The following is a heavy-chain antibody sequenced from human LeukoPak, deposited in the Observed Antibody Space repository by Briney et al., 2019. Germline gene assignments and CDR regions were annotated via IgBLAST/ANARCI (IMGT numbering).Heavy chain of an antibody. D-gene: IGHD3-16*01. CDR3: TKSLGGVNDAPDF. CDR1: GFTFSRYG. J-gene: IGHJ3*01. Sequence: GGSLRLSCAASGFTFSRYGMLWVRQAPGKGLEWVAFVRYDGSNKYYADSVQGRFAISRDNSKNTVYLQMNSLRVGDTAVYYCTKSLGGVNDAPDFWGQGTMVTVSS. V-gene: IGHV3-30*02. CDR2: VRYDGSNK.